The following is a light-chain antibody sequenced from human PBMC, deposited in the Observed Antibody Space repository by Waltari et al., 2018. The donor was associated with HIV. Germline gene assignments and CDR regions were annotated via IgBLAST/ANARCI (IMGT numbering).Light chain of an antibody. V-gene: IGLV2-14*01. CDR3: SSFGRGNTVL. CDR1: SRDVGAYNS. J-gene: IGLJ2*01. Sequence: QSALTQPASVSGSPGQSITISCTGTSRDVGAYNSVSWYPLYPGKAPKVMMFEVHNRPSGVSDRFSGSKSGNTASLTISGLQVEDEAVYFCSSFGRGNTVLFGGGTKVTVL. CDR2: EVH.